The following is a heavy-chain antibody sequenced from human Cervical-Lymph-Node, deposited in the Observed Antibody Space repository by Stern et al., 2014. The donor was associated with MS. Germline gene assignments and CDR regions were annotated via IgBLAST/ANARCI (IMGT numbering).Heavy chain of an antibody. Sequence: VELEESGAEVKKPGSSVKVSCKASGGTFSSYAISWVRQAPGQGLEWMGGIIPIFGTANYAQKFQGRVTITADESTSTAYMELSSLRSEDTAVYYCASPKSPHDSSGYYDYWGQGTLVTVSS. CDR2: IIPIFGTA. CDR1: GGTFSSYA. J-gene: IGHJ4*02. D-gene: IGHD3-22*01. V-gene: IGHV1-69*01. CDR3: ASPKSPHDSSGYYDY.